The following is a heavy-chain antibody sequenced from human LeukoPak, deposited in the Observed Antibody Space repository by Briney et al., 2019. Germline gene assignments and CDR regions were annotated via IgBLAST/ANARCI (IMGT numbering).Heavy chain of an antibody. Sequence: GGSLRLSCAASGFTFSSYEMNWVRQAPGKGLEWVSYISSSGSTIYYADSVKGRFTISRDNAKNSLYLQMNSLRADDTAVYYCAKDLDYTTYGYYSDYWGQGTLVTVSS. V-gene: IGHV3-48*03. CDR1: GFTFSSYE. D-gene: IGHD4-11*01. CDR2: ISSSGSTI. CDR3: AKDLDYTTYGYYSDY. J-gene: IGHJ4*02.